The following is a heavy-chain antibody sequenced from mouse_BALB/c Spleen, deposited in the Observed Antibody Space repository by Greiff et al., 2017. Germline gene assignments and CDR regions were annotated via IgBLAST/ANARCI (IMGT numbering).Heavy chain of an antibody. CDR2: ISSGGSYT. Sequence: EVKLVESGGGLVKPGGSLKLSCAASGFTFSSYTMSWVRQTPEKRLEWVATISSGGSYTYYPDSVKGRFTISRDNAKNTLYLQMSSLKSEDTAMYYCTRVGYDGFSLVDYWGQGTTLTVSS. CDR3: TRVGYDGFSLVDY. CDR1: GFTFSSYT. V-gene: IGHV5-6-4*01. D-gene: IGHD2-3*01. J-gene: IGHJ2*01.